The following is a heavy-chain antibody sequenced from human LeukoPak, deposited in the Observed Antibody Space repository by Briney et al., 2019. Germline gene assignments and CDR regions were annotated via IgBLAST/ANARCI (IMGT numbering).Heavy chain of an antibody. J-gene: IGHJ3*02. CDR3: ARAEVDSGSYSSAFDI. CDR2: INWNGGST. D-gene: IGHD1-26*01. CDR1: GFTFDDYG. V-gene: IGHV3-20*04. Sequence: GGSLRLSCAASGFTFDDYGMSWVRQAPGKGLEWVSGINWNGGSTGYADSVKGRFTISRDNAKNSLYLQMNSLRAEDTALYYCARAEVDSGSYSSAFDIWGQGTMVTVSS.